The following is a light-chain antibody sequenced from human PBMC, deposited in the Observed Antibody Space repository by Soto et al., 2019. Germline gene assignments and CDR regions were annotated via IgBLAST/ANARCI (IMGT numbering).Light chain of an antibody. CDR2: GAS. V-gene: IGKV3-15*01. CDR1: KSVSNN. Sequence: VMSSAAVAISVSPRETATLPFRHSKSVSNNVAWYQQKPGQARRLIILGASRRATGIPARFSGSGSGKELTNFISRQADEDFAVYYWQQYCRSRTFGQGTKVDNK. CDR3: QQYCRSRT. J-gene: IGKJ1*01.